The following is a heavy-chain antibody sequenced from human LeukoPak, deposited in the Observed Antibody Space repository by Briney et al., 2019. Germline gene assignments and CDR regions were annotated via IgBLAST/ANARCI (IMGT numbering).Heavy chain of an antibody. CDR1: GFTSSNDW. Sequence: GGSLTLSCAASGFTSSNDWLNWVRQAPGKGLEGVAIIKQDGSEKYYVDSVKGRFTISRDSAKNSLYLQMNSLRAEDTAVYYCARDRQGAYGMDVWGQGTTVTVSS. CDR3: ARDRQGAYGMDV. CDR2: IKQDGSEK. D-gene: IGHD1-26*01. J-gene: IGHJ6*02. V-gene: IGHV3-7*01.